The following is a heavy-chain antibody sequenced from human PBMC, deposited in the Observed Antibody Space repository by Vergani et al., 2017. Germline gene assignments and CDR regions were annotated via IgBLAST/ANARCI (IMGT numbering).Heavy chain of an antibody. CDR1: GGSISSGGYY. CDR3: ARGSLRSRYFDY. V-gene: IGHV4-31*03. J-gene: IGHJ4*02. CDR2: INHSGST. D-gene: IGHD4-17*01. Sequence: QVQLQESGPGLVKPSQTLSLTCTVSGGSISSGGYYWSWIRQPPGKGLEWIGEINHSGSTNYNPSLKSRVTISVDTSKNQLSLKLSTVTAADTAVYYCARGSLRSRYFDYWGQGTLVTVSS.